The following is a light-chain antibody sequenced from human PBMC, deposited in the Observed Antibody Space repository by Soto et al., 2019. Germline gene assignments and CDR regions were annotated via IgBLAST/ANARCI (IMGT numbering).Light chain of an antibody. V-gene: IGLV2-8*01. CDR2: AVT. J-gene: IGLJ1*01. CDR1: SSDIGRYNY. Sequence: QSALTQPPSASGSPGQSVTISCTGTSSDIGRYNYVSWYQQYPGDAPRLLIYAVTQRAAGVPGRFSGSKSGNRASPTVSGLQAEDEADYYCASYAGSSNVFGTGTKVTVL. CDR3: ASYAGSSNV.